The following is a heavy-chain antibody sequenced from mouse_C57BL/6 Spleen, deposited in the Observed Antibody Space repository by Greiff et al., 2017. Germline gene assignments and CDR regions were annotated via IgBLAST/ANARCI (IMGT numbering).Heavy chain of an antibody. J-gene: IGHJ3*01. V-gene: IGHV5-6*01. CDR1: GFTFSSYG. D-gene: IGHD1-1*01. Sequence: EVKLVESGGDLVKPGGSLKLSCAASGFTFSSYGMSWVRQTPDKRLAWVATISSGGSYTYYPDSVKGRFTISRDNAKNTLYLQMSSLKSEDTAMYYCARHRPITTVVAKGDWFAYWGQGTLVTVSA. CDR3: ARHRPITTVVAKGDWFAY. CDR2: ISSGGSYT.